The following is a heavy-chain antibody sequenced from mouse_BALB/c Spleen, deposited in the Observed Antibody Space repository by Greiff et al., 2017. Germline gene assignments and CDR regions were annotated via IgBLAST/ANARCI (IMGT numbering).Heavy chain of an antibody. CDR1: GFTFSSYA. CDR3: ARRGYLYAMDY. V-gene: IGHV5-9-3*01. Sequence: EVQGVESGGGLVKPGGSLKLSCAASGFTFSSYAMSWVRQTPEKRLEWVATISSGGSYTYYPDSVKGRFTISRDNAKNTLYLQMSSLRSEDTAMYYCARRGYLYAMDYWGQGTSVTVSS. J-gene: IGHJ4*01. CDR2: ISSGGSYT.